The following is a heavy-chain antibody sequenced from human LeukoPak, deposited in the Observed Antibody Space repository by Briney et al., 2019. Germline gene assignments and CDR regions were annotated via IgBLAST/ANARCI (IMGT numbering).Heavy chain of an antibody. CDR2: ISSSSSYI. CDR3: ARVLGSSSGY. CDR1: GFTLSSYS. J-gene: IGHJ4*02. Sequence: GGSLRLSCAASGFTLSSYSMDWVRQAPGKGLEWVSSISSSSSYIYYADSVKGRFTISRDNAKNSLYLQMNSLRAEDTAMLYCARVLGSSSGYWGQGTLVTVSS. V-gene: IGHV3-21*01. D-gene: IGHD6-6*01.